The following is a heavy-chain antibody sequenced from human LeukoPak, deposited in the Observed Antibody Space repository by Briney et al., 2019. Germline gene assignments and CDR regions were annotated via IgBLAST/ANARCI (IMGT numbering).Heavy chain of an antibody. D-gene: IGHD3-22*01. J-gene: IGHJ4*02. CDR2: ITGGGIT. CDR3: ARGPSSGPLAH. V-gene: IGHV3-23*01. CDR1: GFTFNTYD. Sequence: GGCLSLSWVASGFTFNTYDMSWVRQAPGKGMEWVATITGGGITYYADLVKGRFTVSRDNSRNTLFLQMDSLRVEDTAVYYCARGPSSGPLAHWGQGTLVTVSS.